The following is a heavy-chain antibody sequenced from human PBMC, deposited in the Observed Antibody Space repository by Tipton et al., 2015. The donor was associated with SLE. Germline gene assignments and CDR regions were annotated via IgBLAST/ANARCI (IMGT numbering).Heavy chain of an antibody. J-gene: IGHJ4*02. CDR2: IQYTGKS. CDR1: GGSITNYY. CDR3: GHYFYDATGNQSVDE. Sequence: TLSLTCAVSGGSITNYYWAWIRQPPGKALESIGDIQYTGKSNRNPSLKSRLTMSIETSKNQFSLHLTSVTSADTAVYYCGHYFYDATGNQSVDEWGQGALVTVSS. V-gene: IGHV4-59*01. D-gene: IGHD3-22*01.